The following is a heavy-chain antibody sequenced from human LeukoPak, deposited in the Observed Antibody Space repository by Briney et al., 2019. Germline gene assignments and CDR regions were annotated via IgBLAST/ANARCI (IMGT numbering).Heavy chain of an antibody. CDR1: GGSFSGYY. CDR2: INQSGST. D-gene: IGHD3-22*01. V-gene: IGHV4-34*01. Sequence: SETLSLTCAVYGGSFSGYYWSWIRQPPGKGLEWIGEINQSGSTNYNPSLKSRVTISFDTSKNQFSLKLSSVTAADTAVYYCARHVSNYYDSSGYYSGGFDYWGQGTLVTVSS. CDR3: ARHVSNYYDSSGYYSGGFDY. J-gene: IGHJ4*02.